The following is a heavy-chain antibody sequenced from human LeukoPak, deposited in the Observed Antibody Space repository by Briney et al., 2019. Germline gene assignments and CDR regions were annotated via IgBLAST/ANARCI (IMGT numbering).Heavy chain of an antibody. V-gene: IGHV1-2*02. CDR1: GYTFTGYY. J-gene: IGHJ4*02. CDR2: INPNSGGT. D-gene: IGHD5-18*01. CDR3: ATVDTAMVSNFDY. Sequence: GPVKVSCKASGYTFTGYYMHWVRQAPGQGLEWMGWINPNSGGTNYAQKFQGRVTMTRDTSISTAYMELSRLRSDDTAVYYCATVDTAMVSNFDYWGQGTLVTVSS.